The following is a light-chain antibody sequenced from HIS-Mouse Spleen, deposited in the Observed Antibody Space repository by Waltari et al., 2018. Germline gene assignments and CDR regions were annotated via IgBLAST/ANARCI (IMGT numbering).Light chain of an antibody. V-gene: IGLV2-11*01. CDR1: SSDVGGYNY. J-gene: IGLJ2*01. CDR2: DVS. CDR3: CSYAGSYTLV. Sequence: QSALTQPRSVSGSPGQSVTISCTGTSSDVGGYNYVSWYQQHPGKAPKLMIYDVSKRPSGVTDRFSGSNARNTASLTISGLQAEDEADYYCCSYAGSYTLVFGGGTKLTVL.